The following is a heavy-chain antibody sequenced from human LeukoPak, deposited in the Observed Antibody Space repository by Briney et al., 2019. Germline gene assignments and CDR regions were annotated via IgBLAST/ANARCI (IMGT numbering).Heavy chain of an antibody. CDR3: ASQRG. V-gene: IGHV3-30*03. Sequence: GRSLRLSCAASGFTFSSYGMHWVRQAPGKGLEWVAVISYDGSNKYYADSVKGRFTISRDNSKNTLYLQMNSLRAEDTAVYYCASQRGWGQGTLVTVPS. CDR2: ISYDGSNK. CDR1: GFTFSSYG. J-gene: IGHJ4*02. D-gene: IGHD3-10*01.